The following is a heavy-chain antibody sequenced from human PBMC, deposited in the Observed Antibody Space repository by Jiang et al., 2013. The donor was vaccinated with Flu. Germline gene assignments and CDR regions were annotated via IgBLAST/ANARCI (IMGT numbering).Heavy chain of an antibody. Sequence: GAEVKKPGASVKVSCKGSGYTFTSYGISWVRQAPGQGLEWMGWISAYNGNTNYAQKLQGRVTMTTDTSTSTAYMELRSLRSDDTAVYYCARVIVGYSYGYKLSGTYWYFDLWGLAPWSLSPQ. J-gene: IGHJ2*01. CDR3: ARVIVGYSYGYKLSGTYWYFDL. D-gene: IGHD5-18*01. V-gene: IGHV1-18*04. CDR2: ISAYNGNT. CDR1: GYTFTSYG.